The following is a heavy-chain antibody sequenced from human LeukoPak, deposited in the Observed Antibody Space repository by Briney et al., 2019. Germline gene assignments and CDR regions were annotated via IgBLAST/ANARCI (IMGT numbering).Heavy chain of an antibody. D-gene: IGHD1-1*01. CDR1: GFSFRSYW. CDR2: IDTDGSST. V-gene: IGHV3-74*01. J-gene: IGHJ4*02. CDR3: TRGGTTFDY. Sequence: GGSLRPSCAASGFSFRSYWTHWVRLPPGKGLVWVSRIDTDGSSTAYADSVKGRFTISRDNAKNTLYLQMYSLRAEDTAIYYCTRGGTTFDYWGQGTLVTVSS.